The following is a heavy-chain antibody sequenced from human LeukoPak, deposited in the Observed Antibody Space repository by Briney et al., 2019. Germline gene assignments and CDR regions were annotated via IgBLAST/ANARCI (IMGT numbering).Heavy chain of an antibody. D-gene: IGHD2-8*01. CDR3: ARVGYCSRGVCYNYDY. Sequence: ASVKVSCKASGYTFTNYYIHWVRQAPGQGLEWMGISDPIGGSTNYAQKFKGRVLMTRDTSISTAYLELSSLKSDDTAVYYCARVGYCSRGVCYNYDYWGQGTQVTVSS. CDR2: SDPIGGST. J-gene: IGHJ4*02. CDR1: GYTFTNYY. V-gene: IGHV1-2*02.